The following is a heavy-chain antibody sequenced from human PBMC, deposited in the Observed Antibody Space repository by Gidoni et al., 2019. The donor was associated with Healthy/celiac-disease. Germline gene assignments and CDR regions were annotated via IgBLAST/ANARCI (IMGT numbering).Heavy chain of an antibody. CDR1: GGSFSGYY. J-gene: IGHJ4*02. Sequence: QVQLQPWGAGLLKPSATLSLTCAVYGGSFSGYYWSWIRQPPGKGLEWIGEINHSGSTNYNPTLKSRVTISVDTSKNQFSLKLSSVTAADTAVYYCARGGVGGVIVYFDYWGQGTLVTVSS. V-gene: IGHV4-34*01. CDR3: ARGGVGGVIVYFDY. CDR2: INHSGST. D-gene: IGHD3-16*02.